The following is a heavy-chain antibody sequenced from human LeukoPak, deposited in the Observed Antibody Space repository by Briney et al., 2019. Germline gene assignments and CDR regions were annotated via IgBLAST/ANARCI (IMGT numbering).Heavy chain of an antibody. V-gene: IGHV4-59*01. CDR1: GGSISSYY. CDR3: ARGYSSSWYDYYGMDV. D-gene: IGHD6-13*01. CDR2: IYYSGST. Sequence: SETLSPTCTVSGGSISSYYWSWTRQPPGKGLEWIGDIYYSGSTNYNPSLKSRVTISVDTSKNQFSLKLSSVTAADTAVYYCARGYSSSWYDYYGMDVWGQGTTVTVSS. J-gene: IGHJ6*02.